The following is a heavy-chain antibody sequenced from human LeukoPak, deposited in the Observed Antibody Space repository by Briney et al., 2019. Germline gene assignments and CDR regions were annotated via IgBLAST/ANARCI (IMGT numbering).Heavy chain of an antibody. D-gene: IGHD6-19*01. CDR2: IKEDGSEK. Sequence: PARSLRLSYAAPGGTFRGYWMSCVRQAPGKRLEWVANIKEDGSEKYYVDSVKGRFTISRENAKNSLYLQMNSLRAEDTAVYYCARDWWLVFDYWGQGTLVTVSS. CDR1: GGTFRGYW. V-gene: IGHV3-7*04. CDR3: ARDWWLVFDY. J-gene: IGHJ4*02.